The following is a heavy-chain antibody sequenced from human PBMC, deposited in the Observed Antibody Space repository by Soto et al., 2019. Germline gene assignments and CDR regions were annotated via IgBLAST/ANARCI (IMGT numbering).Heavy chain of an antibody. CDR1: GFTFSSYG. CDR2: ISYDGSNK. Sequence: QVQLVESGGGVVQPGRSLRLSCAASGFTFSSYGMHWVRQAPGKGLEWVAVISYDGSNKYYADSVKGRFTISRDNSKNTLYLQMNSLRAEDTAVYYCAKGWGYCSGGSCRQYYFAYWGQGTLVTVSS. CDR3: AKGWGYCSGGSCRQYYFAY. D-gene: IGHD2-15*01. V-gene: IGHV3-30*18. J-gene: IGHJ4*02.